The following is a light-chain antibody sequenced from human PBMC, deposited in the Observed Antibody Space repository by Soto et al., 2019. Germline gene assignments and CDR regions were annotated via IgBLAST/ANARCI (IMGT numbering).Light chain of an antibody. CDR3: QQYDSSPPT. Sequence: ENVLTQSPGTLSLSPGERATLSCMPSQGFNSNYLAWYQQRPGQAPRLLIYGASNRATGIPDRFSGSGSGTDFTLTISRLEPEDFAVYFCQQYDSSPPTFGQGTKVDI. CDR1: QGFNSNY. V-gene: IGKV3-20*01. J-gene: IGKJ1*01. CDR2: GAS.